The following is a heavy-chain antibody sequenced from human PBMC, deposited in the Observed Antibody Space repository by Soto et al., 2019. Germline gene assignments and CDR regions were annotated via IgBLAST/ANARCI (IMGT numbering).Heavy chain of an antibody. CDR1: GGSISSYY. J-gene: IGHJ5*02. D-gene: IGHD2-2*01. V-gene: IGHV4-59*01. Sequence: SETLSLTCTVSGGSISSYYWSWIRQPPGKGLEWIGYIYYSGSTNYNPSLKSRVTISVDTSKNQFSLKLSSGTAADTAVYYCARGGGYCSSTSCYDINWFDPWGQGTLVTVSS. CDR2: IYYSGST. CDR3: ARGGGYCSSTSCYDINWFDP.